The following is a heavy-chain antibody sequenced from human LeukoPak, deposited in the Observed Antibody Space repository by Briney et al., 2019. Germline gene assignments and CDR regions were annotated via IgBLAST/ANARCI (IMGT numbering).Heavy chain of an antibody. D-gene: IGHD6-25*01. J-gene: IGHJ6*03. CDR2: IYHGGST. Sequence: PSETLSLTCTVSGYSISSGYYWGWIRQPPGKGLEWIGNIYHGGSTYYNPSLKSRVTISVDTSKNQFSLKVRSVTAADTTVYCCARAAAKLSYMDVWGKGTTVTVSS. CDR1: GYSISSGYY. V-gene: IGHV4-38-2*02. CDR3: ARAAAKLSYMDV.